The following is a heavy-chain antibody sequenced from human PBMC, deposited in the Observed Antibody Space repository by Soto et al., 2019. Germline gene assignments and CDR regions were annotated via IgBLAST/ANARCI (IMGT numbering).Heavy chain of an antibody. V-gene: IGHV4-34*01. CDR1: GGSFRGYY. Sequence: SETLSLTCAVYGGSFRGYYWSWIRQPPGKGLEWIGEINHSGSTNYNPSLKSRVTISVDTSKNQFSLKLSSVTAADTAVYYCARRESPANFDYWGQGTLVTVSS. J-gene: IGHJ4*02. CDR3: ARRESPANFDY. CDR2: INHSGST.